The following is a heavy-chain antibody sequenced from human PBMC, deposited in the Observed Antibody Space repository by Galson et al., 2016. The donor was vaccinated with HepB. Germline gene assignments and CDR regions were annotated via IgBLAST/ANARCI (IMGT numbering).Heavy chain of an antibody. CDR2: IYPDDSDT. CDR3: ARQVRDYTDNHNWFDP. Sequence: QSGAEVTEPGESLRISCKASGYSFTTFSIGWVRQVPGKGLEWMGTIYPDDSDTRYSPSFRGHVTISVDTSITTAYLQWSSLTASDTAMYYCARQVRDYTDNHNWFDPWGQGTLVTVSS. V-gene: IGHV5-51*01. CDR1: GYSFTTFS. J-gene: IGHJ5*02. D-gene: IGHD2-2*02.